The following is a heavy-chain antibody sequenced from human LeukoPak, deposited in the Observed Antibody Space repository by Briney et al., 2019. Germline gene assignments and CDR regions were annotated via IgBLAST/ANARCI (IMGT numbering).Heavy chain of an antibody. Sequence: PGRSLRLSCVASGFTFRRDAMHWVRQAPGNGLEWVSFIPYDVISKYYVDSVKGRFTISRDNSKNTVYLQMNSLRVEDTAVYYCAKDWGETYTIDYWGQGTLVSVSS. CDR3: AKDWGETYTIDY. J-gene: IGHJ4*02. CDR1: GFTFRRDA. D-gene: IGHD3-16*01. V-gene: IGHV3-30*02. CDR2: IPYDVISK.